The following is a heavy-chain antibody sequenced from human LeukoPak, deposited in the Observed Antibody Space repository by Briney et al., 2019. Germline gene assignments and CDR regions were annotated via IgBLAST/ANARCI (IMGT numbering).Heavy chain of an antibody. CDR1: GFTFSSYW. V-gene: IGHV3-74*03. J-gene: IGHJ1*01. Sequence: PGGSLRLSCAASGFTFSSYWMHWVRQAPGKGLVWVSGTNTDGSSTMYADSVKGRFTIARDNAKNTLYLQMNSLRAEDMAVYYCYGANAEHWGQGTLVTVSS. CDR2: TNTDGSST. CDR3: YGANAEH. D-gene: IGHD4-23*01.